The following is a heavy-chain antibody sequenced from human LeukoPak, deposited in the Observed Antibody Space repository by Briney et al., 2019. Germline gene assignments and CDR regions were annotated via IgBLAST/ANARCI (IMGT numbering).Heavy chain of an antibody. J-gene: IGHJ4*02. CDR3: AREDHSNYNY. Sequence: GGSLRLSCAASGFPFSSYWMIWVRQAPGKGLEWVANIKQDGGEKFYVDSVKGRFTISRDNAKNSLYLQMNSLRAEDTAVYYCAREDHSNYNYWGQGTLVTVSS. CDR1: GFPFSSYW. CDR2: IKQDGGEK. D-gene: IGHD4-11*01. V-gene: IGHV3-7*01.